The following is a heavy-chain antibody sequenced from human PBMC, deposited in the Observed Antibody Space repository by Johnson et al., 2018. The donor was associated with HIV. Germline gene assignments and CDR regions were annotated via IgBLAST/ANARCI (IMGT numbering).Heavy chain of an antibody. D-gene: IGHD3-16*02. J-gene: IGHJ3*02. CDR3: ATISVIPSRVNDAFDI. V-gene: IGHV3-30*03. CDR2: ISYDGSNK. Sequence: QVLLVESGGGVVQPGRSLRLSCAASGFTFSSYGMHWVRQAPGKGLEWVAVISYDGSNKYYADSVKGRFTISRDNSKNTLYLQMNSLRAEDTAVYYCATISVIPSRVNDAFDIWGQGTMVTVSS. CDR1: GFTFSSYG.